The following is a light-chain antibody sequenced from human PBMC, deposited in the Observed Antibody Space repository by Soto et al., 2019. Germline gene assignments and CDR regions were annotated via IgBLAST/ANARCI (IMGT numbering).Light chain of an antibody. Sequence: QSVLTQSPSASASLGASVKLTCTLSSGHSSYAIAWHQQQPEKSPRYLMKLNSDGSHSQGDGIPDRFSGSSSGAERYLTISSLQSEDEADYYCQTWGTGIQVFGGGTKLTVL. CDR3: QTWGTGIQV. CDR1: SGHSSYA. J-gene: IGLJ2*01. V-gene: IGLV4-69*01. CDR2: LNSDGSH.